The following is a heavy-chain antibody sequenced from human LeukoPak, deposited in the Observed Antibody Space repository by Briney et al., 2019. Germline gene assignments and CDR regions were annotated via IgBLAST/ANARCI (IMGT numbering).Heavy chain of an antibody. CDR2: IKQDGSEK. V-gene: IGHV3-7*01. Sequence: GGSLTLSCAASGFTFSSYWMSWVRQAQGKGLEWVGNIKQDGSEKYYGDSGKGRFTISRDNANNSLYLRMNRLRAEGTAVYYCARKGLEWLSYFFDNWGQGTLGTVSS. CDR3: ARKGLEWLSYFFDN. J-gene: IGHJ4*02. D-gene: IGHD3-3*01. CDR1: GFTFSSYW.